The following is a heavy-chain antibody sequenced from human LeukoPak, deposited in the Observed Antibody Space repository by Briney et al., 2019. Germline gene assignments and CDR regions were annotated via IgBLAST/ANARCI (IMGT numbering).Heavy chain of an antibody. J-gene: IGHJ4*02. CDR1: GFSFSGHY. Sequence: GGSLRLSCAASGFSFSGHYMSWIRRAPGKGLEWVSYISSTITTIYYADSVKGRFTISRDNAKNSLYHQMSSPRAEDTAVYYCARGDCSATSCYYFDYWGQGTLVTVSS. CDR3: ARGDCSATSCYYFDY. V-gene: IGHV3-11*04. D-gene: IGHD2-2*01. CDR2: ISSTITTI.